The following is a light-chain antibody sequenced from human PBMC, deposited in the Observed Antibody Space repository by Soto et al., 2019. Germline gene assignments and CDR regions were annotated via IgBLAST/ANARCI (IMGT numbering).Light chain of an antibody. CDR3: QQYNSYPYT. CDR2: DAS. CDR1: QSSSSW. V-gene: IGKV1-5*01. J-gene: IGKJ2*01. Sequence: DIQMTQSPSTLSASVGDRVTITCRASQSSSSWLAWYQQKPGKAPKLLIYDASSLESGVPSRFSGSGSGTEFTLTISSLKPDDFATYYCQQYNSYPYTCGQGTKLEIK.